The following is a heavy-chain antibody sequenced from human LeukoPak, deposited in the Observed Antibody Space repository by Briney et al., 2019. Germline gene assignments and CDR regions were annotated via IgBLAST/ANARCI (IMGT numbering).Heavy chain of an antibody. CDR1: GGSFSGYY. D-gene: IGHD2-21*02. Sequence: SETLSLTCAVYGGSFSGYYWSWIRQPPAKGLEWIGEINHSGSTNYNPSFKSRVTISVDTSKNQFSLKLSSVTAADTAVYYCAGVYCGGDCYPGYYFDYWGQGTLVTVSS. CDR3: AGVYCGGDCYPGYYFDY. V-gene: IGHV4-34*01. J-gene: IGHJ4*02. CDR2: INHSGST.